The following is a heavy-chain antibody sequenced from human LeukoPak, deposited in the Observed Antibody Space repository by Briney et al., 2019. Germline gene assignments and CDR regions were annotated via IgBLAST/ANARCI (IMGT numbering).Heavy chain of an antibody. CDR3: ARDLAWGAFDY. V-gene: IGHV3-23*01. Sequence: GGSLRLSCAASGFTFSSYSMNWVRQAPGKGLEWLSGVSPPGGGTYYADSVKGRFTISRDDSKNTLSLQMNSLRVEDTAVYHCARDLAWGAFDYWGQGTLVTVSS. CDR1: GFTFSSYS. CDR2: VSPPGGGT. J-gene: IGHJ4*02. D-gene: IGHD7-27*01.